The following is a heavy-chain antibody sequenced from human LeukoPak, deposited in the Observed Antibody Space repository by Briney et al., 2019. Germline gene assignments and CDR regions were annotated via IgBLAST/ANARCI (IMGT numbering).Heavy chain of an antibody. CDR1: GGTFSSYA. J-gene: IGHJ6*03. Sequence: ASVKVSCKASGGTFSSYAISWVRQAPGQGLEWMGGIIPIFGTANYAQKFQGRVTITTDESTSTAYMELSSLRSEDTAVYYCARDGVSYSGSYYYYYMDVWGKGTTVTVSS. CDR3: ARDGVSYSGSYYYYYMDV. V-gene: IGHV1-69*05. D-gene: IGHD1-26*01. CDR2: IIPIFGTA.